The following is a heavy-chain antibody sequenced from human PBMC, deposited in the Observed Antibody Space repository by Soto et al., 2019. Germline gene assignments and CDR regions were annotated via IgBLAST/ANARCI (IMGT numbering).Heavy chain of an antibody. V-gene: IGHV3-43D*04. D-gene: IGHD2-21*02. Sequence: GGSLRLSCAASGFTFDDYALHWVRQAPGTGLEWVSLISWDGGSTYYADSVQGRFTISRDNSKNSLYLQMNSLRAEDTALYYCAKDQFPVVVTATYYYGMDVWGQGTTVTVSS. CDR2: ISWDGGST. CDR3: AKDQFPVVVTATYYYGMDV. CDR1: GFTFDDYA. J-gene: IGHJ6*02.